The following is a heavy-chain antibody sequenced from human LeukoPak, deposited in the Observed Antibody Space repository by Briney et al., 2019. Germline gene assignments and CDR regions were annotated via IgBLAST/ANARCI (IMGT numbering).Heavy chain of an antibody. Sequence: GGSLRLSCAASGLTFSTYPMSWVRQAPGKGLEWVSTLTGSGGTTYYADSVRGRFTISRDNSKNTPYLQMNSLRAEDTAVYYCAKANWVSNADAVWWGQGTQVTVSS. V-gene: IGHV3-23*01. J-gene: IGHJ4*02. D-gene: IGHD1-1*01. CDR1: GLTFSTYP. CDR3: AKANWVSNADAVW. CDR2: LTGSGGTT.